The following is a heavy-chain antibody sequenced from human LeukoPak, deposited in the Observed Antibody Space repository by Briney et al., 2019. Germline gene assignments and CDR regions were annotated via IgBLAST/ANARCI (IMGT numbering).Heavy chain of an antibody. J-gene: IGHJ6*03. CDR3: ARVEAAAGSSYYYYYMDV. CDR1: GFTVSSNY. V-gene: IGHV3-53*01. Sequence: GGSLRLSCAASGFTVSSNYMNWVRQAPGKGLEWVSVIYSGGSTYYADSVKGRFTISRDNSKNTLYLQMNSLRAEDTAVYYCARVEAAAGSSYYYYYMDVWGKGTTVTVSS. CDR2: IYSGGST. D-gene: IGHD6-13*01.